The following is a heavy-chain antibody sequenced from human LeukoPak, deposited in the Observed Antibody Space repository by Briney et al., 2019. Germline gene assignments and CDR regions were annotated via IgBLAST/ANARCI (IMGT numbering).Heavy chain of an antibody. Sequence: GASVKVSCKASGYTFTSYGISWVRQAPGQGLEWMGWISAYNGNTNYAQKLQGRVTMTTDTSTSTAYMELRSLRSDDTAVYYCARQSPVWGSYLMIDPWGQGTLVTVSS. CDR2: ISAYNGNT. D-gene: IGHD3-16*02. CDR3: ARQSPVWGSYLMIDP. CDR1: GYTFTSYG. J-gene: IGHJ5*02. V-gene: IGHV1-18*01.